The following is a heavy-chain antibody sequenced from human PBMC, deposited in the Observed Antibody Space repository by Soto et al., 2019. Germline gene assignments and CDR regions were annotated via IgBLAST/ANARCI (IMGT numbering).Heavy chain of an antibody. V-gene: IGHV5-51*01. CDR2: IYPRDSHT. CDR1: GYTFTNYW. Sequence: GESLKISCQGSGYTFTNYWIVWVRQLPGKGLEWMGFIYPRDSHTTYSPSFQGQVTISDDKSLNSAFLQWSSLKASDTATYYCARFAATSGINAFDVWGPGTMVTVSS. J-gene: IGHJ3*01. CDR3: ARFAATSGINAFDV. D-gene: IGHD1-1*01.